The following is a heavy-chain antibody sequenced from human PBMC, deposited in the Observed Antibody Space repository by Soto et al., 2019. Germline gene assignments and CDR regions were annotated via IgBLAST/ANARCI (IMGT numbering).Heavy chain of an antibody. CDR2: IYYSGST. CDR1: GGSISSSSYY. D-gene: IGHD2-15*01. V-gene: IGHV4-39*01. Sequence: SETLSLTCTVSGGSISSSSYYWGWIRQPPGKGLEWIGSIYYSGSTYYNPSLKSRVTISVDTSKNQFSLKLSSVTAADTAVYYCARQGEDIVVVVAATVHGVWFDPWGQGTLVTVSS. CDR3: ARQGEDIVVVVAATVHGVWFDP. J-gene: IGHJ5*02.